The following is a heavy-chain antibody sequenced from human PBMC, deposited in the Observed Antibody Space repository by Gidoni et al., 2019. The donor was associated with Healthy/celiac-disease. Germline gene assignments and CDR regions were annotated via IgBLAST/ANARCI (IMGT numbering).Heavy chain of an antibody. V-gene: IGHV1-18*01. CDR2: ISAYNGNT. CDR3: AREVGATATDAFDI. D-gene: IGHD1-26*01. J-gene: IGHJ3*02. Sequence: QFQLVQSGAEVKKPGASVKVSCKASGYTFISYGISWVRQAPGQRLEWMGWISAYNGNTNDAQKLQGRVTMTTDTSTSTAYMELRSLRSDDTAVYYCAREVGATATDAFDIWGQGTMVTVSS. CDR1: GYTFISYG.